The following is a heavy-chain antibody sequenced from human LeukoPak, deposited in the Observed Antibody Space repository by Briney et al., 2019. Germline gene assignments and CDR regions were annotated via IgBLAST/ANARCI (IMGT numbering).Heavy chain of an antibody. J-gene: IGHJ6*03. CDR3: ARTMEGYCSGGSCYQYSYYMDV. Sequence: ASETLSLTCTVSGGSISSYYWSWIRQPPGKGLEWIGYIYYSGSTNYNPSLKSRVTISVDTSKNQFSLKLTSVTAADTAVYYCARTMEGYCSGGSCYQYSYYMDVWGKGTTVTVSS. CDR2: IYYSGST. D-gene: IGHD2-15*01. CDR1: GGSISSYY. V-gene: IGHV4-59*01.